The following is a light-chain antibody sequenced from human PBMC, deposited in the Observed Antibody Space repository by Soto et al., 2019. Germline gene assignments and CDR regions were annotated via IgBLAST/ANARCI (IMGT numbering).Light chain of an antibody. V-gene: IGKV3-11*01. CDR2: DAS. J-gene: IGKJ1*01. Sequence: EIVLTETPSTLSLSPRQRATLSCRASQSVGRCLACYQQERGPGPRLLIYDASNRATGIPARFSGSGSGADFTLTISSLEPEDFAVYYCQQRSNWLWTFGKGTVLDIK. CDR3: QQRSNWLWT. CDR1: QSVGRC.